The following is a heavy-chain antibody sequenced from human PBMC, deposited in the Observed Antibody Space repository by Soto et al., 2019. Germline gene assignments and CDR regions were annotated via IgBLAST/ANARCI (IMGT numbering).Heavy chain of an antibody. D-gene: IGHD4-17*01. CDR2: IYYSGTS. V-gene: IGHV4-59*01. CDR1: XRSISPFY. CDR3: AAVGGYYGDYPTFDY. Sequence: SQTLSLTCSVSXRSISPFYXXXIRQPPGKGLEWVASIYYSGTSNYDPSLKSRVTMSVDTSKNHFSLKLTSVTAAYTAVYYCAAVGGYYGDYPTFDYGGRGTLATASS. J-gene: IGHJ4*02.